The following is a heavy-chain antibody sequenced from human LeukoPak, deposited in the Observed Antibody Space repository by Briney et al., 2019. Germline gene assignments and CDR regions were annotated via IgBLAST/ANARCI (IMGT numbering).Heavy chain of an antibody. CDR3: ASHVGSTRNFDY. V-gene: IGHV3-7*01. Sequence: GGSLRLSCAASGFTFSNFWMNWVRQAPGKGLEWVANINQDGSEKYYVDSVKGRFTISRDNAKNSLYLQMNSLRAEDTAVYYCASHVGSTRNFDYWGQGTLVTVSS. D-gene: IGHD2-2*01. CDR1: GFTFSNFW. J-gene: IGHJ4*02. CDR2: INQDGSEK.